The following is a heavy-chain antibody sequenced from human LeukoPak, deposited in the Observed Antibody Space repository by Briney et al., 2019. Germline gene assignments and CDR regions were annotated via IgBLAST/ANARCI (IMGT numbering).Heavy chain of an antibody. Sequence: SETLSLTCTVSGGFISSYYWSWIRQPPGKGLEWIGYIYYSGSTNYNPSLKSRVTISVDTSKNQFSLKLSSVTAADTAVYYCARLLGYPVPEYYFDYWGQGTLVTVSS. D-gene: IGHD2-15*01. J-gene: IGHJ4*02. V-gene: IGHV4-59*01. CDR3: ARLLGYPVPEYYFDY. CDR2: IYYSGST. CDR1: GGFISSYY.